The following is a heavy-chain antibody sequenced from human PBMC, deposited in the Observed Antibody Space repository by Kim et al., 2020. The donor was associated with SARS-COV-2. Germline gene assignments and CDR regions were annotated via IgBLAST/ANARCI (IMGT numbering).Heavy chain of an antibody. CDR3: AREEPPLRFLEWLPHSHGIVGWFDP. V-gene: IGHV3-7*03. Sequence: GGSLRLSCAASGFTFSSYWMSWVRQAPGKGLEWVANIKQDGSEKYYVDSVKGRFTISRDNAKNSLYLQMNSLRAEDTAVYYCAREEPPLRFLEWLPHSHGIVGWFDPWGQGTLVTVSS. D-gene: IGHD3-3*01. CDR1: GFTFSSYW. J-gene: IGHJ5*02. CDR2: IKQDGSEK.